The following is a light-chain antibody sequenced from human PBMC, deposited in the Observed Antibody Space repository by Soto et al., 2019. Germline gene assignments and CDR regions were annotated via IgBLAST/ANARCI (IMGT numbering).Light chain of an antibody. CDR3: QRRSNWPYT. CDR1: QSVSSY. V-gene: IGKV3-11*01. Sequence: EIVLTQYPATLSLSPGERATLSCRASQSVSSYLAWYQQKPGQDPRLLIYDASRRATGITARFSGSGAGTEVTLTISSLEPEDFAVYYCQRRSNWPYTFGQGNKLAIK. CDR2: DAS. J-gene: IGKJ2*01.